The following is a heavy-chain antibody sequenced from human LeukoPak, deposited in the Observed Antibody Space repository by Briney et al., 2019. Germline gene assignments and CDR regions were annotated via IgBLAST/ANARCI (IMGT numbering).Heavy chain of an antibody. Sequence: GGSLRLSCAASGFTFTGYYMHWVRQAPGQGLEWMGWINPNSGGTNYAQKFQGRVTMTRDTSISTAYMELSRLRSDDTAVYYCARAYPVILNMDVWGKGTTVTVSS. CDR2: INPNSGGT. J-gene: IGHJ6*03. V-gene: IGHV1-2*02. D-gene: IGHD2/OR15-2a*01. CDR1: GFTFTGYY. CDR3: ARAYPVILNMDV.